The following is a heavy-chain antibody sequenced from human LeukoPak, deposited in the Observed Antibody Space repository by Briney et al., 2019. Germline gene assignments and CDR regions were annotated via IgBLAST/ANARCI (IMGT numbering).Heavy chain of an antibody. Sequence: SETLSLTCTVSGGSISSYYWSWIRQPPGKGLEGIGYIYYSGSTNYNPSLKSRVTISVDKSKNQFSLKLSSVTAADTAVYYCARDYYDSSGFHRTFDIWGQGTMVTVSS. D-gene: IGHD3-22*01. V-gene: IGHV4-59*01. CDR1: GGSISSYY. J-gene: IGHJ3*02. CDR2: IYYSGST. CDR3: ARDYYDSSGFHRTFDI.